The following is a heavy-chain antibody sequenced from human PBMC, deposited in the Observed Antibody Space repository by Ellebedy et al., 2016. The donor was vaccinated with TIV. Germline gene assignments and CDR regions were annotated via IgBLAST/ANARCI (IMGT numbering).Heavy chain of an antibody. D-gene: IGHD5-18*01. CDR2: TYYRSKWYN. J-gene: IGHJ4*02. CDR1: GDSVSSNSAA. V-gene: IGHV6-1*01. Sequence: SQTLSLTCSISGDSVSSNSAAWNWIRQSPSRGLEWLGRTYYRSKWYNAYAVSVKSRITINPDTSKNQFSLQLNSVTAEDTAVYYCAREGDTSMGRVDYWGQGTLATVSS. CDR3: AREGDTSMGRVDY.